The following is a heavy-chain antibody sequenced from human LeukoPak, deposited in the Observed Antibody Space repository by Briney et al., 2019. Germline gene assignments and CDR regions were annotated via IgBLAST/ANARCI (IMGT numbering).Heavy chain of an antibody. V-gene: IGHV1-69*06. CDR2: IIPIFGTA. J-gene: IGHJ6*03. CDR3: ARVVGLTGYSSNWYSGNYYYMDV. D-gene: IGHD6-13*01. Sequence: SVKVSCKASGGTFSSYAISWVRQAPGQGLEWMGGIIPIFGTANYAQKFQGRVTITADKSTSTAYMKLSSLRSEDTAVYYCARVVGLTGYSSNWYSGNYYYMDVWGKGTTVTVSS. CDR1: GGTFSSYA.